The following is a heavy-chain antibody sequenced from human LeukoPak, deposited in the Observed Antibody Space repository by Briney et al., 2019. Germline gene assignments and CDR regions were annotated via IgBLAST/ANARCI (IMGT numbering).Heavy chain of an antibody. CDR1: GFTFSSYA. Sequence: GGSLRLSCAASGFTFSSYAMHWVRQAPGKGLEWVAVISYDGSNKYYADSVKGRFTISRDNSKNTLYLQMNSLRAEDTAVYYCASCSQKAAGTVFLPWAKYYFDHWGQGTLVTVSS. D-gene: IGHD6-13*01. CDR3: ASCSQKAAGTVFLPWAKYYFDH. J-gene: IGHJ4*02. V-gene: IGHV3-30-3*01. CDR2: ISYDGSNK.